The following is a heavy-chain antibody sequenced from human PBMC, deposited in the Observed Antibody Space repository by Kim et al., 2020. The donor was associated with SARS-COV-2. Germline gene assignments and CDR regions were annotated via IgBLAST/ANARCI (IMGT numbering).Heavy chain of an antibody. Sequence: GGSLRLSCAASGFTFSNYYVNWVRQAPGRGLEWVCRTRGKTDRYTTDYAASVRVSFTIASYASKKSMYLHINRVKMTDTAVYYSDLEGINSYPALDIGG. D-gene: IGHD3-16*02. J-gene: IGHJ3*02. CDR3: DLEGINSYPALDI. CDR1: GFTFSNYY. CDR2: TRGKTDRYTT. V-gene: IGHV3-72*01.